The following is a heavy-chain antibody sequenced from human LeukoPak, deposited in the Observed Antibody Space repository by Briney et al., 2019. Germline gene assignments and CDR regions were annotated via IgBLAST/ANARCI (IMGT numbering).Heavy chain of an antibody. CDR3: ARAPYYYDSSGYLYYFDY. Sequence: SETLSLTCTVSGGSISSGGYYWSWIRQHPGKGLEWIGYIYYSGSTYYNPSLKSRVTISVDTSKNQFSQKLSSVTAADTAVYYCARAPYYYDSSGYLYYFDYWGQGTLVTVSS. CDR1: GGSISSGGYY. D-gene: IGHD3-22*01. V-gene: IGHV4-31*03. J-gene: IGHJ4*02. CDR2: IYYSGST.